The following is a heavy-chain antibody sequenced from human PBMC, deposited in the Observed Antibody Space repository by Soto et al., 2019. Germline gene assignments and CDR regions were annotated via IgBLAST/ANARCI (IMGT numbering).Heavy chain of an antibody. J-gene: IGHJ4*02. V-gene: IGHV3-30-3*01. CDR1: GFTFSSYA. Sequence: QVQLVESGGGVVQPGRSLRLSCAASGFTFSSYAMHWVRQAPGKGLEWVAVISYDGSNKYYADSVKGRFTISRDNSKNTLYLQMNSLRAEDTAVYYCARDQGDGYNYTYFDYWGQGTLVTVSS. CDR3: ARDQGDGYNYTYFDY. CDR2: ISYDGSNK. D-gene: IGHD5-12*01.